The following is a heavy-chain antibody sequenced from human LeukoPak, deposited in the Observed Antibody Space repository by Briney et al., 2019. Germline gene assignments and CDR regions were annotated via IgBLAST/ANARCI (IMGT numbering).Heavy chain of an antibody. J-gene: IGHJ6*03. Sequence: GGPLRLSCAASGFTFSDYYMSWVRQAPGKGLEWVSYISSSGSTIYYADSVKGRFTISRDNAKNSLYLQMNSLRAEDTAVYYCARVDKINDFWSGYYTPGRYYYYMDVWGKGTTVTVSS. CDR3: ARVDKINDFWSGYYTPGRYYYYMDV. CDR2: ISSSGSTI. CDR1: GFTFSDYY. V-gene: IGHV3-11*04. D-gene: IGHD3-3*01.